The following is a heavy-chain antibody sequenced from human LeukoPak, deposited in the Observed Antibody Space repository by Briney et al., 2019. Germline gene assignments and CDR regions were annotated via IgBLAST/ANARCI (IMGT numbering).Heavy chain of an antibody. CDR1: GFTFSKYT. J-gene: IGHJ4*02. V-gene: IGHV3-23*01. CDR3: AKDFTPDGIWDIDY. Sequence: GGSLRLSCVASGFTFSKYTMSWVRQAPGKGLEWVSGIYGGGSSSTFYAESVKGRFTISRDNSKNTLYLQMNSLRDEDTAIYYCAKDFTPDGIWDIDYWGRGTLITVSS. D-gene: IGHD1-14*01. CDR2: IYGGGSSST.